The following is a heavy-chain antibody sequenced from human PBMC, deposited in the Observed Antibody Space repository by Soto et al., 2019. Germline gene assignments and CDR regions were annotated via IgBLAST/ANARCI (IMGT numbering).Heavy chain of an antibody. V-gene: IGHV3-33*01. Sequence: QVQLVESGGGVVQPGRSLRLSCAASGFTFSSYGMHWVRQAPGKGLEWVAVIWYDGSNKYYADSVKGRFTISRDNSKNTLYLQMNSLRAEDTAVYYCARDLRYGSNFDYWGQGTLVTVSS. CDR2: IWYDGSNK. D-gene: IGHD3-10*01. CDR3: ARDLRYGSNFDY. CDR1: GFTFSSYG. J-gene: IGHJ4*02.